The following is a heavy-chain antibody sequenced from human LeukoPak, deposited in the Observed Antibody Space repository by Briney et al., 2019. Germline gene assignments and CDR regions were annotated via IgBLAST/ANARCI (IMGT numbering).Heavy chain of an antibody. CDR1: GFTFSSYS. CDR3: AKTGDYGDYYFDY. V-gene: IGHV3-21*04. Sequence: GGSLRLSCAASGFTFSSYSMNWVRQAPGKELEWVSSISSSSSYIYYADSVKGRFTISRDNSKNTLYLQMNSLRAEDTAVYYCAKTGDYGDYYFDYWGQGTLVTVSS. D-gene: IGHD4-17*01. CDR2: ISSSSSYI. J-gene: IGHJ4*02.